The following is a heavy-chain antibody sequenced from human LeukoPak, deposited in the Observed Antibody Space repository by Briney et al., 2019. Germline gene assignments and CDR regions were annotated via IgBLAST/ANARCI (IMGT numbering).Heavy chain of an antibody. Sequence: PGGSLRLSCPSSGFTFISYEMNWVRQAPGRELEWVSYISSSGSTIYYADSVKGRFTISRDNAKNSLYLQMNSLRAEDTAVYYCARAFSTTAFDYWGQGTLVTVSS. CDR2: ISSSGSTI. CDR3: ARAFSTTAFDY. V-gene: IGHV3-48*03. J-gene: IGHJ4*02. D-gene: IGHD4-17*01. CDR1: GFTFISYE.